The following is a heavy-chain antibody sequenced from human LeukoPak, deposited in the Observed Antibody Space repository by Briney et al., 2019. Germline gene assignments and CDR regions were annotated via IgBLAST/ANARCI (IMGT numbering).Heavy chain of an antibody. D-gene: IGHD2-15*01. J-gene: IGHJ3*02. CDR1: GYSFTSYW. V-gene: IGHV5-51*01. CDR3: ATPRTLNAFDI. CDR2: IYPGDSDT. Sequence: GKSLQISCQGSGYSFTSYWVGWVRQMPGKGLEWMGIIYPGDSDTRYSPSFQGQVTISADKSISTAYLQWSSLKASDTAMYYCATPRTLNAFDIWGQGTMVTVSS.